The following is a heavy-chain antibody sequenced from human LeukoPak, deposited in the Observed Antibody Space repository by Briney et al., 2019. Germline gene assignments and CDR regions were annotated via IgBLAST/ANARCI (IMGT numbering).Heavy chain of an antibody. Sequence: SETLSLTCTVSGGSISSGSYYWSWIRQPAGKGLEWIGRIYTSGSTNYNPSLKSRVTISVDTSKNQFSLKLSSVTAADTAVYYCARDFSPRITIFGAEPSPGWFDPWGQGTLVTVSS. CDR1: GGSISSGSYY. CDR2: IYTSGST. D-gene: IGHD3-3*01. J-gene: IGHJ5*02. V-gene: IGHV4-61*02. CDR3: ARDFSPRITIFGAEPSPGWFDP.